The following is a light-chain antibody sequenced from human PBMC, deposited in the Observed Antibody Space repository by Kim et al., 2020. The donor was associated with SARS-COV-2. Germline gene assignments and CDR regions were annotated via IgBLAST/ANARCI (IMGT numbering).Light chain of an antibody. CDR3: QQYNSYSPT. J-gene: IGKJ2*01. CDR1: QSISSW. Sequence: ASVGDRVTSTCRASQSISSWLAWYQQKPGKAPKLLINDASSLESGVPSRFSGSGSGTEFTLTISSLQPDDFATYYCQQYNSYSPTFGQGTKLEI. CDR2: DAS. V-gene: IGKV1-5*01.